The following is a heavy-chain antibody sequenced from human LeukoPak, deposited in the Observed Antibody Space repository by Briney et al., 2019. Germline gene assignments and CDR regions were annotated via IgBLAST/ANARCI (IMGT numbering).Heavy chain of an antibody. CDR2: ISWNSGSI. V-gene: IGHV3-9*01. J-gene: IGHJ4*02. Sequence: GGCLRLSCAASGFTFDDYAMHWVRQAPGKGLEWVSGISWNSGSIGYADSVKGRFTISRDNAKNSLYLQMNSLRAEDTALYYCARPQAAAVTKGYFDYWGQGTLVTVSS. D-gene: IGHD6-13*01. CDR3: ARPQAAAVTKGYFDY. CDR1: GFTFDDYA.